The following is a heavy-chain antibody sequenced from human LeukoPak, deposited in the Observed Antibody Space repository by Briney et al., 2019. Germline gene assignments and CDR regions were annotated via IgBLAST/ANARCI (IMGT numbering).Heavy chain of an antibody. Sequence: GGSLRLSCAASGFTFSSYEMNWVRQAPGKGLEWVSYISSSGSTIYYADSVKGRFTISRDNAKNSPYLQMNSLRAEDTAVYYCARDDHGDYVNYFDYWGQGTLVTVSS. CDR2: ISSSGSTI. CDR1: GFTFSSYE. J-gene: IGHJ4*02. D-gene: IGHD4-17*01. CDR3: ARDDHGDYVNYFDY. V-gene: IGHV3-48*03.